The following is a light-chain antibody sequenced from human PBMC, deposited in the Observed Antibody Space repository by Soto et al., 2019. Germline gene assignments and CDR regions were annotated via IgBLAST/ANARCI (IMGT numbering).Light chain of an antibody. CDR1: SSNIGNNY. CDR2: ENV. J-gene: IGLJ2*01. V-gene: IGLV1-51*02. CDR3: GAWDSSLSAVV. Sequence: QSVLTQPPSVSAAPGQKATISCSGSSSNIGNNYVSWYQQLPGAAPKLLIYENVKRPSGIPDRFSGSKSGTSATLGITGLETGDEAVYYCGAWDSSLSAVVFGGGTKLTVL.